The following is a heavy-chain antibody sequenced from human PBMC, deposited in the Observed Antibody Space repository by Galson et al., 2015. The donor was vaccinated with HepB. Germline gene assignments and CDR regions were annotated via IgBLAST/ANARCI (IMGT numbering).Heavy chain of an antibody. V-gene: IGHV3-7*01. Sequence: SLRLSCAASGFTFSSYAMSWVRQAPGKGLEWVANIKQDGSEKYYVDSVKGRFTISRDNAKNSLYLQMNSLRAEDTAVYYCARDPAAGFDPWGQGTLVTVSS. CDR3: ARDPAAGFDP. CDR1: GFTFSSYA. CDR2: IKQDGSEK. J-gene: IGHJ5*02. D-gene: IGHD6-13*01.